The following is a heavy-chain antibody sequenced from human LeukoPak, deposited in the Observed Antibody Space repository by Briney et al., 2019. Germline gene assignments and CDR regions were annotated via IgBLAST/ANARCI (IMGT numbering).Heavy chain of an antibody. CDR3: ARAYISPNWFDP. D-gene: IGHD1-1*01. CDR2: VKQDESEK. CDR1: GFTFSSYW. J-gene: IGHJ5*02. Sequence: QPGGSLRLSCAASGFTFSSYWMSWVRQAPGKGLEWVANVKQDESEKFYVDSVKGRFTISRDNAKNSLYLQMNSLRAEDTAVYYCARAYISPNWFDPWGQGTLVTVSS. V-gene: IGHV3-7*04.